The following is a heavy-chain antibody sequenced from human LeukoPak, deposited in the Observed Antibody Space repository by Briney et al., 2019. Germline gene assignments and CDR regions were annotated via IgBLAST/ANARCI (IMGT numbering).Heavy chain of an antibody. J-gene: IGHJ4*02. V-gene: IGHV4-30-4*01. CDR2: IYYSGST. CDR1: GGSISSGDYY. Sequence: PSETLSLTCTVSGGSISSGDYYWSWIRQPPGKGLEWIGYIYYSGSTYYNPSLKSRVTISVDTSKNQFSLKLSSVTAADTAVYYCARGRRYYDSSGYYYGGSFPLDYWGQGTLVTVSS. D-gene: IGHD3-22*01. CDR3: ARGRRYYDSSGYYYGGSFPLDY.